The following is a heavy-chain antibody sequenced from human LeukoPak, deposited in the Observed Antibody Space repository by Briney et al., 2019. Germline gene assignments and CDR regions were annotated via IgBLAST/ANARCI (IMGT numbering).Heavy chain of an antibody. V-gene: IGHV3-30*18. CDR3: AKDAVNCSGTSCSYGMDV. J-gene: IGHJ6*02. CDR2: ISYDGNDK. CDR1: GFTFRNYA. Sequence: PGGSLRLSCAASGFTFRNYALHWVRQAPGKGLDWVAFISYDGNDKYYADSVKGRFTTSRDNSNNMVHLQMHSLRPEDTAVYSCAKDAVNCSGTSCSYGMDVWGQGTTVTVSS. D-gene: IGHD2-2*01.